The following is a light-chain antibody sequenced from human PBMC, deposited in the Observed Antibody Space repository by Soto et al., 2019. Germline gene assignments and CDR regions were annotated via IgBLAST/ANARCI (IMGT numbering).Light chain of an antibody. CDR3: QQSYDSIT. Sequence: DLQMTQSPSFLSASVGDRVSITCRASQSIGTYLNWYQQRPGEAPKLLIYAASSLQSGVPPRFTGSGSETDFTLTINGLQREDFATYYCQQSYDSITFGPGTKVDIE. CDR2: AAS. CDR1: QSIGTY. V-gene: IGKV1-39*01. J-gene: IGKJ3*01.